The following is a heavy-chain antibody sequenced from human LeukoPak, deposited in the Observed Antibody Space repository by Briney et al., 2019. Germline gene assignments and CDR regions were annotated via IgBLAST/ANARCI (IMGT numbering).Heavy chain of an antibody. J-gene: IGHJ3*02. V-gene: IGHV4-34*01. CDR2: INHSGST. CDR1: GGSFSGYY. Sequence: SETLSLTCAVYGGSFSGYYWSWIRQPPGKGLEWIGEINHSGSTNYNPSLKSRVTISVDTSKNQFSLKLSSVTAADTAVYYCARDYGDYFRGHDAFDIWGQGTMVTVSS. D-gene: IGHD4-17*01. CDR3: ARDYGDYFRGHDAFDI.